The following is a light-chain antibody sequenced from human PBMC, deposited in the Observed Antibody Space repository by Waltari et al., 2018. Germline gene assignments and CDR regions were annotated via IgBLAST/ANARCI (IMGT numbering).Light chain of an antibody. CDR2: KTS. CDR1: QDIGGY. V-gene: IGKV1-33*01. Sequence: DIQLTQSPSSLAASVGDRVTLTYRASQDIGGYLNWYQQQPGKAPKLLIYKTSILNTGVPSRFSGGSSRIDYTLTITNLQPEDIATYYCQYFDNLPMFTFGPGTKLEIK. CDR3: QYFDNLPMFT. J-gene: IGKJ2*01.